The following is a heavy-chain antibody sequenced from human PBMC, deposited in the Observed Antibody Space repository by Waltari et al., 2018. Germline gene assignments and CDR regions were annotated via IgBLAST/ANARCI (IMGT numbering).Heavy chain of an antibody. D-gene: IGHD3-10*01. CDR2: IYHSGST. CDR3: ARSESMVRGVISPFDY. V-gene: IGHV4-38-2*02. CDR1: GYSISSGYY. J-gene: IGHJ4*02. Sequence: QVQLQESGPGLVKPSETLSLTGTVSGYSISSGYYWGWIRPPPGQGLEWIGSIYHSGSTYYNPSLKGRVTISVDTSKNQFSLKLSSVTAADTAVYYCARSESMVRGVISPFDYWGQGTLVTVSS.